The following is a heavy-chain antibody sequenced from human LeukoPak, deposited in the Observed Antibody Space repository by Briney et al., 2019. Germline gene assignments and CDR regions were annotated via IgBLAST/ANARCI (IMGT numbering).Heavy chain of an antibody. D-gene: IGHD3-10*01. CDR2: IRYDGSNK. CDR3: AKTRPRGSGSYYSRHYYYYMDV. CDR1: GFTFNNYG. Sequence: GGSLRLSCAASGFTFNNYGMHWVRQAPGKGLEWVAFIRYDGSNKYYADSVKGRFTISRDNSKNTLYLQMNSLRAEDTAVYYCAKTRPRGSGSYYSRHYYYYMDVWGKGTTVTISS. J-gene: IGHJ6*03. V-gene: IGHV3-30*02.